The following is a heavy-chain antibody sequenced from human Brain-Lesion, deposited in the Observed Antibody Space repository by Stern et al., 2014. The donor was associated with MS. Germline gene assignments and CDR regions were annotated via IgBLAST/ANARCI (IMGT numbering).Heavy chain of an antibody. CDR1: GYIFTGYY. CDR3: ARDQRGITIFGVVTDYYYLGMDV. J-gene: IGHJ6*02. CDR2: INPNTGGT. D-gene: IGHD3-3*01. Sequence: QLVQSGAEVKKLGASVKVSCKTSGYIFTGYYIHWVRQAPGQGLEWLAWINPNTGGTKYAQKFQGRVTMSRDTSISTAYVELSSLTSDDTAVYYCARDQRGITIFGVVTDYYYLGMDVWGQGTTVTVSS. V-gene: IGHV1-2*02.